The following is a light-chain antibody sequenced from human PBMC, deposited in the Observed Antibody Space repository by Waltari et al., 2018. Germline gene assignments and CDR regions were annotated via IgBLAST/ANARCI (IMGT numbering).Light chain of an antibody. J-gene: IGLJ2*01. Sequence: QSALTQPASVSGSPGQSITISCTGTSIDVGDYNFVSWYQHHPGKAPKLIIYDVSDRPSGVSNLFSCSKSGNTASLTISVLQAEDEAMYYCSSFTGSSFVLFGGGTMLTVL. CDR1: SIDVGDYNF. V-gene: IGLV2-14*03. CDR2: DVS. CDR3: SSFTGSSFVL.